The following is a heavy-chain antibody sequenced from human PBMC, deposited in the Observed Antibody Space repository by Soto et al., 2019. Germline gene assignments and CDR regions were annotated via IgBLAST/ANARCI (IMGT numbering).Heavy chain of an antibody. CDR2: ISNDGSKT. D-gene: IGHD3-16*02. CDR3: AKGRVPASGSYRNIAN. CDR1: GVSFGGFG. J-gene: IGHJ1*01. Sequence: GGSLRLSCADSGVSFGGFGMHWVRQAPGKGLEWVAVISNDGSKTYYADSVKGRFIISSDNSRNILFLQMNSLRDEDTAVYHCAKGRVPASGSYRNIANWGQGTPVTVSS. V-gene: IGHV3-30*18.